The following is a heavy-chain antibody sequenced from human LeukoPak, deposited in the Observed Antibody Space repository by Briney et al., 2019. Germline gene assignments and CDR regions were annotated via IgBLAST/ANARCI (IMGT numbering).Heavy chain of an antibody. CDR2: IYYSGST. Sequence: SSETLSLTCTVSGGSISSSSYYWGWIRQPPGKGLEWIGSIYYSGSTYYNPSLKSRVTISVDTSKNQFSLKLSSVTAADTAVFYCARVGATLYNWFDPWGQGTLVTVSS. CDR1: GGSISSSSYY. D-gene: IGHD1-26*01. CDR3: ARVGATLYNWFDP. J-gene: IGHJ5*02. V-gene: IGHV4-39*01.